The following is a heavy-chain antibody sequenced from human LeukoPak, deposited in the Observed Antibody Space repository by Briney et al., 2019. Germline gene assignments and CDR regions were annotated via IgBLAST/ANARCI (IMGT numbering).Heavy chain of an antibody. CDR3: AKINPHYSNHNYYGMDV. Sequence: PGGSLRLSCAASGFTFDDYAMHWVRQAPGKGLEWVSGISWNSGSIGYADSVKGRFTISRDNAKNSLYLQMNSLRAEDTAIYYCAKINPHYSNHNYYGMDVWGQGTTVTVSS. V-gene: IGHV3-9*01. CDR2: ISWNSGSI. CDR1: GFTFDDYA. J-gene: IGHJ6*02. D-gene: IGHD1-14*01.